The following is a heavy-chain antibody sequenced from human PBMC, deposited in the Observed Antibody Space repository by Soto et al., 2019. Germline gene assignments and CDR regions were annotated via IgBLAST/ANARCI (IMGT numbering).Heavy chain of an antibody. D-gene: IGHD5-12*01. CDR3: ARSVASYWFDP. CDR1: GGSISSYY. V-gene: IGHV4-59*01. J-gene: IGHJ5*02. Sequence: QVQLQESGPGLVKPSETLSLTCTVSGGSISSYYWSWIRQPPGKGLEWIGYIYYSGSTNYNPSLKSRVTISVDTSKNQFSLKLSSVTAADTAVYYCARSVASYWFDPWGQGTLVTVSS. CDR2: IYYSGST.